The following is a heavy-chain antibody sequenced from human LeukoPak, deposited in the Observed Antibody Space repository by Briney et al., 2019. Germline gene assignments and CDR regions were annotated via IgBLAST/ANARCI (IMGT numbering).Heavy chain of an antibody. CDR3: AKNRVPTAITPDS. CDR1: GFTFTNYA. CDR2: IGATSGTT. Sequence: GGSLRLSCAPSGFTFTNYAMSWVRQAPGRGLEWVSDIGATSGTTHYADSVKGRFTIARDNSKNTLFLQMNSLRADDTAVYYCAKNRVPTAITPDSWGQGTLVTVSS. J-gene: IGHJ5*01. D-gene: IGHD2-2*02. V-gene: IGHV3-23*01.